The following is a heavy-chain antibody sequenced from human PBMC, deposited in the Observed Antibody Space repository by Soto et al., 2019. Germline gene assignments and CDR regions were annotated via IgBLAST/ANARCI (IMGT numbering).Heavy chain of an antibody. Sequence: SETLSLTCAVYGGSFSGYYWSWIRQPPGKGLEWIGEINHSGSTNYNPSLKSRVTISVDTSKNQFSLKLSSVTAADTAVYYCARGEYSSSSGYYYGMDVWGQGTTVTVSS. J-gene: IGHJ6*02. D-gene: IGHD6-6*01. CDR3: ARGEYSSSSGYYYGMDV. CDR1: GGSFSGYY. CDR2: INHSGST. V-gene: IGHV4-34*01.